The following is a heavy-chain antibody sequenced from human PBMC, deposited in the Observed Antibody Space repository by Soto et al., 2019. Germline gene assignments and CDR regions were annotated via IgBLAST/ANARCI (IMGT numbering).Heavy chain of an antibody. CDR2: ISASGGST. Sequence: EVQLLKSGGGLVQPGGSLRLSCAASGFTFSSYSMSWVRQAPGKGLEWVSAISASGGSTYYADSVRGRFTISRDNSKNTLYVQMNSLRAEDTAVYNCANYIVGAPRHWGQGTLVTVSS. CDR3: ANYIVGAPRH. CDR1: GFTFSSYS. J-gene: IGHJ4*02. V-gene: IGHV3-23*01. D-gene: IGHD1-26*01.